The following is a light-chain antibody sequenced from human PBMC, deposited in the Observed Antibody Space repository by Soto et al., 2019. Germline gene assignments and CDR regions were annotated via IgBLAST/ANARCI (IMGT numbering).Light chain of an antibody. CDR1: SSDVGNYNL. Sequence: QSALTQPASVSGSPGQSITISCTGTSSDVGNYNLVSWYQQHPGKAPKLLIYEGIKRPSGVSNRFSGSKSGNTASLTISGLHTEDEADYSCCSHAGGSSFVIFGGGTKVTVL. CDR3: CSHAGGSSFVI. V-gene: IGLV2-23*03. J-gene: IGLJ2*01. CDR2: EGI.